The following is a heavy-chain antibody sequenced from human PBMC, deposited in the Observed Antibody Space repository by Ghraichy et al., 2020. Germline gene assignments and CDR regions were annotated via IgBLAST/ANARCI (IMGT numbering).Heavy chain of an antibody. V-gene: IGHV5-51*01. J-gene: IGHJ6*02. CDR1: GYTFTSYW. CDR2: INPGDSDT. CDR3: ARQRVISSSIYYDMDV. Sequence: GGSLRLSCKGSGYTFTSYWIAWVRQMPGKGLEWMGIINPGDSDTRYSPSLQGQVTISADKSISTAYLQWRSLKASDTAMYYCARQRVISSSIYYDMDVWGQGTTVTVSS. D-gene: IGHD6-6*01.